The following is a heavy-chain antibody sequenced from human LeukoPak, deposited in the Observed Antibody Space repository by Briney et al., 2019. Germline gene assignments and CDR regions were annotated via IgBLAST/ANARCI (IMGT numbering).Heavy chain of an antibody. CDR3: ARGYIAAAGDLDY. J-gene: IGHJ4*02. D-gene: IGHD6-13*01. CDR1: GFTFSSYG. CDR2: IWYDGSNK. Sequence: GGSLRLSCAAPGFTFSSYGMHWVRQAPGKGLEWVAVIWYDGSNKYYADSVKGRFTISRDNSKNTLYLQMNSLRAEDTAVYYCARGYIAAAGDLDYWGQGTLVTVSS. V-gene: IGHV3-33*01.